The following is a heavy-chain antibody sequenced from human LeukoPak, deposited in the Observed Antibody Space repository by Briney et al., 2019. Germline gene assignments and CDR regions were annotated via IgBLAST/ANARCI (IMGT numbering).Heavy chain of an antibody. J-gene: IGHJ4*02. CDR2: INHSGST. D-gene: IGHD3-16*02. CDR1: GGSFSGYY. V-gene: IGHV4-34*01. Sequence: SETLSLTCAVYGGSFSGYYWSWIRQPPGKGLEWIGEINHSGSTNYNPSLKSRVTISVDTSKNQFSLKLSSVTAADTAVYYCARVPPHYVWGSYRSHFDYWGQGTLVTVSS. CDR3: ARVPPHYVWGSYRSHFDY.